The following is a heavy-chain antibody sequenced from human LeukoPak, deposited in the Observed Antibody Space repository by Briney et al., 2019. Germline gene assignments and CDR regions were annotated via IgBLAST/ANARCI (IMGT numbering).Heavy chain of an antibody. CDR2: INHSGST. D-gene: IGHD2-15*01. CDR3: ARRRPYCSGGSCYSPAYYYYYMDV. J-gene: IGHJ6*03. V-gene: IGHV4-34*01. Sequence: PSETLSLTCAVYGGSFSGYYWSGIRQPPGKGLEWIGEINHSGSTNYNPSLKSRVTISVDTSKNQFSLKLSSVTAADTAVYYCARRRPYCSGGSCYSPAYYYYYMDVWGKGTTVTVSS. CDR1: GGSFSGYY.